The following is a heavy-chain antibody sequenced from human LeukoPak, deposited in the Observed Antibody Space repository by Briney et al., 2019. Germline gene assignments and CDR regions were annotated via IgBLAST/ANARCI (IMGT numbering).Heavy chain of an antibody. CDR3: ARLSGDYYFDY. CDR2: INPNSGGT. Sequence: WMGWINPNSGGTNYSQKFQGRVTMTRHTSISTAYMELSRLRSDDTAVYYCARLSGDYYFDYWGQGTLVTVSS. V-gene: IGHV1-2*02. D-gene: IGHD7-27*01. J-gene: IGHJ4*02.